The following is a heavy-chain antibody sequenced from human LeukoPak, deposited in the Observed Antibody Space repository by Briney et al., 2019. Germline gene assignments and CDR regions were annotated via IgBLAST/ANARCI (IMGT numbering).Heavy chain of an antibody. CDR1: GYSFGNHW. D-gene: IGHD2-21*02. V-gene: IGHV5-51*01. J-gene: IGHJ4*02. Sequence: GESLKISCKGSGYSFGNHWIGWVRQMPGKGLEWMGIIYPGDSDTRYSPSFQGQVTISADKSISAAYLQWSSLKASDTAMYYCARRPSGDSAFYFDYWGQGTLVTVSS. CDR3: ARRPSGDSAFYFDY. CDR2: IYPGDSDT.